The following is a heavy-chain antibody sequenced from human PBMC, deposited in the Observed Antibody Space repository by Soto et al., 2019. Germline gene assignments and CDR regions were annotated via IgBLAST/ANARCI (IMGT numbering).Heavy chain of an antibody. CDR1: GGSISSTNW. CDR3: AFPATADFDY. Sequence: QVQLQESGPGLVKPSGTLSLTCAVSGGSISSTNWWTWVRQSPGRGLEWIGEIYHSGTTNYSPSLKSRVNIAVDMSTNHFSLTLISVTAAGTAVYYCAFPATADFDYWGKGILVTVSS. V-gene: IGHV4-4*02. J-gene: IGHJ4*02. CDR2: IYHSGTT. D-gene: IGHD6-13*01.